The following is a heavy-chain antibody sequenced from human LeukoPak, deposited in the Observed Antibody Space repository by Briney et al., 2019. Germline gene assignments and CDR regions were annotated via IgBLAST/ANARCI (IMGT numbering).Heavy chain of an antibody. CDR3: ARLAAPLRRAFDI. CDR1: GGSISSYY. V-gene: IGHV4-4*09. CDR2: IYTSGST. D-gene: IGHD2-15*01. Sequence: SETLSLTCTVSGGSISSYYWSWIRQPPGKGLEWIGYIYTSGSTNYNPFLKSRVTISVDTSKNQFSLKLSSVTAADTAVYYCARLAAPLRRAFDIWGQGTMVTVSS. J-gene: IGHJ3*02.